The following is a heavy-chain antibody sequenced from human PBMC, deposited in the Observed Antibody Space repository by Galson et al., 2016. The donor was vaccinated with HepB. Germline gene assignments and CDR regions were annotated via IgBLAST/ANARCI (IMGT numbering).Heavy chain of an antibody. CDR1: GFTFTNYW. CDR2: ISPDGGEK. J-gene: IGHJ4*02. CDR3: AGTTVASGGTRRFDY. V-gene: IGHV3-7*04. Sequence: SLRLSCAASGFTFTNYWMNWVRQTPEKGLEWVANISPDGGEKYYVDSVKGRFTISRDNAKNSLSVQMNSLRSDDTAVYYCAGTTVASGGTRRFDYWVQGTLVTVSS. D-gene: IGHD1-14*01.